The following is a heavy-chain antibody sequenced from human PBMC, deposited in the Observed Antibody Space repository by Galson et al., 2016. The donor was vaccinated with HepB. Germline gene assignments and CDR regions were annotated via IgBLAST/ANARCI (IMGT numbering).Heavy chain of an antibody. CDR2: INPSGGST. CDR1: GYTLTSYF. J-gene: IGHJ6*02. V-gene: IGHV1-46*01. Sequence: SVKVSCKASGYTLTSYFMHWVRQAPGQGPEWMGLINPSGGSTTYAQKFQGRVTMTSDMSTSTIYMELSSLISEDTAVYYCARNGKFGRQWLAHATTHSYYGMDVWGQGTTVTISS. D-gene: IGHD6-19*01. CDR3: ARNGKFGRQWLAHATTHSYYGMDV.